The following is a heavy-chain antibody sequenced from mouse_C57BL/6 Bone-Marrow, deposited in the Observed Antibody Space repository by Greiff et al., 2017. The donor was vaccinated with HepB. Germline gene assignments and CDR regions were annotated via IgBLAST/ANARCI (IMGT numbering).Heavy chain of an antibody. CDR1: GFTFTDYG. Sequence: EVQVEESGAGLVKPGGSLKLSCAASGFTFTDYGMHWVRQAPGKGLEWVAYSSSGSSTIYYADTVKGRFTISRDKAKNTLFLQMTSLSAEATAMYYCAKTAQATSWFAYWGQGTLVTVSA. CDR2: SSSGSSTI. CDR3: AKTAQATSWFAY. D-gene: IGHD3-2*02. J-gene: IGHJ3*01. V-gene: IGHV5-17*01.